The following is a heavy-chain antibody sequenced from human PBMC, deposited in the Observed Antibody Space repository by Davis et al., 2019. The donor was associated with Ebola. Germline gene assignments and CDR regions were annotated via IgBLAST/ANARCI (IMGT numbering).Heavy chain of an antibody. CDR1: GYTFTGYY. J-gene: IGHJ6*02. CDR2: INPNSGGT. Sequence: ASVKVSCKASGYTFTGYYMHWVRQAPGQGLEWMGWINPNSGGTNYAQKFQGRVTMTRDTSISTAYMELSRLRSDDTAVYYCARVPAAMAAPEDYYYYGMDVWGQGTTVTVSS. V-gene: IGHV1-2*02. D-gene: IGHD2-2*01. CDR3: ARVPAAMAAPEDYYYYGMDV.